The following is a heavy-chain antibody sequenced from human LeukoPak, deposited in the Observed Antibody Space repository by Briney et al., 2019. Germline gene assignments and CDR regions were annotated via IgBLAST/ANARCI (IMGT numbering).Heavy chain of an antibody. CDR1: GFTSSSND. Sequence: GGSLRLSCAGSGFTSSSNDMSWVRQPPGKGLEWVSYISITSKTIKYADSVKGRFTISRDNAKNSLYLQMNSLRDEDTAVYYCARLIGSRSCSGGTCYSDYWGQGTLVTVSS. CDR3: ARLIGSRSCSGGTCYSDY. J-gene: IGHJ4*02. D-gene: IGHD2-15*01. CDR2: ISITSKTI. V-gene: IGHV3-48*02.